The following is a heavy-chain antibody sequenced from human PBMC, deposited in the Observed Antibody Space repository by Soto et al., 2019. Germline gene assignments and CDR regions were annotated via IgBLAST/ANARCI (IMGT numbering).Heavy chain of an antibody. Sequence: PGGSLRLSCAASGFTFSSYAMHWVRQAPGKGLELAAVISYDGSNKYYADSVKGRFTISRDNSKNTLYLQMNSLRAEDTAVYYCARGPSSLTSFDYWGQGTLVTVYS. CDR3: ARGPSSLTSFDY. D-gene: IGHD2-2*01. CDR2: ISYDGSNK. V-gene: IGHV3-30-3*01. J-gene: IGHJ4*02. CDR1: GFTFSSYA.